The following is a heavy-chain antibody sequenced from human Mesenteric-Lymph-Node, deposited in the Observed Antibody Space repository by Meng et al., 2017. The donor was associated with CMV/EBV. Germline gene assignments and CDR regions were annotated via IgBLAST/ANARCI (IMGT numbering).Heavy chain of an antibody. Sequence: SVKVSCKASGGTFSSYTISWVRQAPGQGLEWMGRIIPILGIANYAQKFQGGVTITADKSTSTAYMELSSLRSEDTAVYYCARDHVEMATITSYNWFDPWGQGTLVTVSS. V-gene: IGHV1-69*04. D-gene: IGHD5-24*01. CDR1: GGTFSSYT. CDR3: ARDHVEMATITSYNWFDP. J-gene: IGHJ5*02. CDR2: IIPILGIA.